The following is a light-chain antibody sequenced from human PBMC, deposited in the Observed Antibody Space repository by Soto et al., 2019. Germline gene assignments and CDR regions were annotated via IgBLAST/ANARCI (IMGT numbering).Light chain of an antibody. Sequence: QAVVTQPPSASTTPGQRVTIFCSGGISNIGSKYVYWYQHLPGAAPKLLIYRDDQRPSGVPDRFSGSKSGTSASLAISGLRPEDEADYYCAAWDDSLNAWVFGGGTKLTVL. CDR2: RDD. V-gene: IGLV1-47*01. CDR1: ISNIGSKY. J-gene: IGLJ3*02. CDR3: AAWDDSLNAWV.